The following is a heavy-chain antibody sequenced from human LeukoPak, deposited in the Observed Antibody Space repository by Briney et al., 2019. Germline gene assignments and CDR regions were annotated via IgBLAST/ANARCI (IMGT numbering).Heavy chain of an antibody. CDR1: GGSFSGYY. CDR3: ARWGGPFDY. V-gene: IGHV4-34*01. Sequence: SETLSLTCADYGGSFSGYYWSWIRQPPGKGLEWIGEINHSGSTNYNPSLKSRVTISVDTSKNQFSLKLSSVTAADTAVYYCARWGGPFDYWGQGTLVTVSS. CDR2: INHSGST. D-gene: IGHD3-3*01. J-gene: IGHJ4*02.